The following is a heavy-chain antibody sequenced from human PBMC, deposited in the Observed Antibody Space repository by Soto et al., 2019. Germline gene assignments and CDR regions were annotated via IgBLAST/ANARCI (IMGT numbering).Heavy chain of an antibody. CDR2: LNSDGRTT. D-gene: IGHD1-26*01. CDR1: GFSFSANA. CDR3: TRGGGSGNPAFDY. Sequence: GGSLRLSCAASGFSFSANAMSWVRQAPGKGLVWVSHLNSDGRTTIYADSVKGRFTISRDNAKNTLYLQMNSLRAEDTAVYYCTRGGGSGNPAFDYWGQGTLVTVSS. J-gene: IGHJ4*02. V-gene: IGHV3-74*01.